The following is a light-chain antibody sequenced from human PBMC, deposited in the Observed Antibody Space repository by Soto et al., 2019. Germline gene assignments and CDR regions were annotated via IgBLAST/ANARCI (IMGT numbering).Light chain of an antibody. J-gene: IGKJ1*01. CDR2: LCP. CDR1: QSLLHSNGYNY. V-gene: IGKV2-28*01. Sequence: DIVMTQSPLSLPVTPGEPASISCRSSQSLLHSNGYNYLDWYLQNPGQSPQLLIYLCPNRASGVPDRFSGSGSGTDFTLKISRVEAEDVGVYYCMQALQTPPWTFGQGTKVEIK. CDR3: MQALQTPPWT.